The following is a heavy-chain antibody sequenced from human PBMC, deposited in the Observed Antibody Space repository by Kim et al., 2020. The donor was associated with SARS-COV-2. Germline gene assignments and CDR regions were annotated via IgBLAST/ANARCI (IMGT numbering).Heavy chain of an antibody. V-gene: IGHV4-34*01. CDR1: GGSFSGYY. CDR2: INHSGST. CDR3: ARGHAFGPDY. Sequence: SETLSLTCAVYGGSFSGYYWSWIRQPPGKGLEWIGEINHSGSTNYNPSLKSRVTISVDTSKNQFSLKLSSVTAADTAVYYCARGHAFGPDYWGQEPWSPSPQ. D-gene: IGHD3-10*01. J-gene: IGHJ4*01.